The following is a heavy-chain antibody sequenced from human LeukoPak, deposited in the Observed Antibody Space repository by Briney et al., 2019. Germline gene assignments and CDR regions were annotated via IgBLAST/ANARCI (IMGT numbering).Heavy chain of an antibody. CDR3: AKYYDSSGCHGYGY. J-gene: IGHJ4*02. CDR2: ISSSSSYI. Sequence: GGSLRLSCAASGFTFSSYSMNWVRQAPGKGLEWVSSISSSSSYIYYADSVKGRFTISRDNAKNSLYLQMNSLRAEDTAVYYCAKYYDSSGCHGYGYWGQGTLVTVSS. V-gene: IGHV3-21*01. CDR1: GFTFSSYS. D-gene: IGHD3-22*01.